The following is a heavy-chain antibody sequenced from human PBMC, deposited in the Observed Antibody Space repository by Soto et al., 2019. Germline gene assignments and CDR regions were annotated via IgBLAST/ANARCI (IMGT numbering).Heavy chain of an antibody. D-gene: IGHD3-10*01. V-gene: IGHV4-31*03. J-gene: IGHJ3*01. CDR1: GGSISSVGYY. CDR3: ARGVAEGENAFDX. Sequence: PSETLSLTCTVSGGSISSVGYYWSWIRQHPGKGMEWIGYIYYSGSTYYNPSLTSRVTISVDTSKKQFSLKLSSVTAADTAVYYCARGVAEGENAFDXWGQGTMVTVS. CDR2: IYYSGST.